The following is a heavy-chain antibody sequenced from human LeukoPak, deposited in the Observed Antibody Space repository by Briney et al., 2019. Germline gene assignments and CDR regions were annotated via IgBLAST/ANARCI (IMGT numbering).Heavy chain of an antibody. Sequence: GGSLRLSCAASGFTFSSYAMHWVRQAPGKGLEWVAIISYDGSNKYYADSVKGRFTISRDNSKNTLYLQMNSLRAEDTAVYYCAKSERWLQAYAFDIWGQGTMVTVSS. D-gene: IGHD5-24*01. CDR3: AKSERWLQAYAFDI. CDR1: GFTFSSYA. CDR2: ISYDGSNK. V-gene: IGHV3-30-3*02. J-gene: IGHJ3*02.